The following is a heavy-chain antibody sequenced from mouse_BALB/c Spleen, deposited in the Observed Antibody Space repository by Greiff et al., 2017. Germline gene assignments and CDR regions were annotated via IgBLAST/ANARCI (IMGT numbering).Heavy chain of an antibody. CDR2: ISSGGSYT. V-gene: IGHV5-9-4*01. Sequence: DVKLVESGGGLVKPGGSLKLSCAASGFTFSSYAMSWVRQSPEKRLEWVAEISSGGSYTYYPDTVTGRFTISRDNAKNTLYLEMSSLRSEDTAMYYCARDSSDSSGYVFFAYWGQGTLVTVSA. D-gene: IGHD3-2*01. J-gene: IGHJ3*01. CDR3: ARDSSDSSGYVFFAY. CDR1: GFTFSSYA.